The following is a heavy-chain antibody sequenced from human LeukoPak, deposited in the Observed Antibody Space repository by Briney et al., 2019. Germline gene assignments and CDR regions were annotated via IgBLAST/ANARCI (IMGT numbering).Heavy chain of an antibody. CDR3: ARDQGGGTSY. CDR2: ISSSGSTI. J-gene: IGHJ4*02. D-gene: IGHD1-26*01. V-gene: IGHV3-48*03. Sequence: GGSLRLSCAASGFTFSSYEMNWVRQAPGKGLEWFSYISSSGSTIYYADSVKGRFTISRDNAKNSLYLQMDSLRAEDTAVYYCARDQGGGTSYWGQGTLVTVSS. CDR1: GFTFSSYE.